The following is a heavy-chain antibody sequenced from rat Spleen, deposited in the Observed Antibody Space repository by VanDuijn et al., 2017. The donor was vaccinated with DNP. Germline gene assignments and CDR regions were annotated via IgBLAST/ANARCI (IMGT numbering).Heavy chain of an antibody. Sequence: EVQLVESGGGLEQPGNSLKLSCTGTGFTFSDYAVAWVRQSPKTGLEWVATIIYDGSDTYFRDSVKGRFTISRDNAKRTLYLQMDSLRSEDTATYYCARRDYDNNFFDYGGQGVMVTVSS. CDR2: IIYDGSDT. D-gene: IGHD1-11*01. CDR1: GFTFSDYA. J-gene: IGHJ2*01. CDR3: ARRDYDNNFFDY. V-gene: IGHV5-17*01.